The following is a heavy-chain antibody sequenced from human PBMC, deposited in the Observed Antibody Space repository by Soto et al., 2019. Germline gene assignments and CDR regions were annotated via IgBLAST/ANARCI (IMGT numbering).Heavy chain of an antibody. V-gene: IGHV6-1*01. Sequence: PSHTLSLTCAISGDSVSSNSAAWNWIRQSPSRGLEWLGRTYYRSKWYNDYAVSVKSRITINPDTSKNQFSLQLNSVTPEDTAVYYCARAWAWYSSSSRGALDYWGQGTLVTVSS. D-gene: IGHD6-6*01. CDR1: GDSVSSNSAA. J-gene: IGHJ4*02. CDR2: TYYRSKWYN. CDR3: ARAWAWYSSSSRGALDY.